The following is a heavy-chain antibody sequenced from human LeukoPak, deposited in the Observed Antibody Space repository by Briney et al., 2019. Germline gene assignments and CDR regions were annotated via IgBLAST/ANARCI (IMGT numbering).Heavy chain of an antibody. CDR2: ISSSSSYI. V-gene: IGHV3-21*04. CDR3: AKPPITMVRGVHFDY. J-gene: IGHJ4*02. D-gene: IGHD3-10*01. Sequence: GGSLRLSCAASGFTFSSYSMNWVRQAPGKGLEWVSSISSSSSYIYYADSVKGRFTISRDNAKNSLYLQMNSLRAEDTAVYYCAKPPITMVRGVHFDYWGQGTLVTVSS. CDR1: GFTFSSYS.